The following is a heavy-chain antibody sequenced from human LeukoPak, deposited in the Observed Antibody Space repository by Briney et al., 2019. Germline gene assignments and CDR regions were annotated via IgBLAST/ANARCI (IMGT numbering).Heavy chain of an antibody. D-gene: IGHD3-16*01. V-gene: IGHV4-59*12. CDR1: GGSISNDH. CDR3: ARGGGWFDP. J-gene: IGHJ5*02. Sequence: PSETLSLTCNVSGGSISNDHWSWIRQPPGKGLEWIGYIYQSGTTYYNPSLMSRVTVSLDRSRNQFSLKLNSVTAADTAVYYCARGGGWFDPWGQGTLVTVSS. CDR2: IYQSGTT.